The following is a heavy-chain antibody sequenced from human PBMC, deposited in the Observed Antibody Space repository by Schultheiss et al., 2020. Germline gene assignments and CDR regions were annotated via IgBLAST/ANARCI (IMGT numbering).Heavy chain of an antibody. CDR3: AKESVSALGIYDY. V-gene: IGHV3-11*06. J-gene: IGHJ4*02. CDR2: ISSSSSYT. Sequence: GGSLRLSCAASGFTVSSNYMSWVRQAPGKGLEWVSYISSSSSYTNYADSVKGRFTISRDNSKNTLYLQMNSLRAEDTAVYYCAKESVSALGIYDYWGQGTLVTVSS. CDR1: GFTVSSNY. D-gene: IGHD7-27*01.